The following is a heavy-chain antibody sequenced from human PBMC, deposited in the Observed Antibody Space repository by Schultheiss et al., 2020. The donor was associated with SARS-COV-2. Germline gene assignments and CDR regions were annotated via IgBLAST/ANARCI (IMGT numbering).Heavy chain of an antibody. CDR3: ARGQYSSSWSIGY. J-gene: IGHJ4*02. CDR2: IYHSGST. Sequence: SETLSLTCAVSGGSISSSNWWSWVRQPPGKGLEWIGEIYHSGSTNYNPSLKSRVTISVDTSKNQFSLKLSSVTAADTAVYYCARGQYSSSWSIGYWGQGTLVTVSS. CDR1: GGSISSSNW. D-gene: IGHD6-13*01. V-gene: IGHV4-4*02.